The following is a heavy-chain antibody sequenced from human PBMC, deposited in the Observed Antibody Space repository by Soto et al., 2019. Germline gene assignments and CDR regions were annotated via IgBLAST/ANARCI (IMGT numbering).Heavy chain of an antibody. V-gene: IGHV3-15*01. Sequence: EVQLVESGGGLVKPGGSLRLSCAASGFTFSNAWMSWVRQAPGKGLEWVGRIKSKTDGGTTDYAAPVKGRFTISRDDSKNTLYLQMNSLKTEDTAVYYCTAPAAGTGYYYYGMDVWGQGTTVTVSS. J-gene: IGHJ6*02. CDR1: GFTFSNAW. CDR3: TAPAAGTGYYYYGMDV. CDR2: IKSKTDGGTT. D-gene: IGHD6-13*01.